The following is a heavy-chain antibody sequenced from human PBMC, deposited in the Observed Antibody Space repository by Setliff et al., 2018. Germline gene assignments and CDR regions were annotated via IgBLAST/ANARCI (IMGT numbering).Heavy chain of an antibody. CDR1: GGSISSGSYY. Sequence: SETLSLTCTVSGGSISSGSYYWSWIRQPAGKGLEWIGHIYTSGSTNYNPSLKSRVTISVDTSKNQFSLKLSSVTAADTAVYYCARGRYWFAPNWFDPWGQGTLVTVSS. CDR2: IYTSGST. V-gene: IGHV4-61*09. D-gene: IGHD2-21*01. CDR3: ARGRYWFAPNWFDP. J-gene: IGHJ5*02.